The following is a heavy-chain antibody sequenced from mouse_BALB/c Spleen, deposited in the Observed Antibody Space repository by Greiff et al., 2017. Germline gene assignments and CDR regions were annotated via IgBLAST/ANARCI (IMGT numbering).Heavy chain of an antibody. J-gene: IGHJ4*01. V-gene: IGHV8-12*01. D-gene: IGHD2-3*01. CDR1: GFSLSTSGMG. CDR3: ARRAGWLLHAMDY. CDR2: IYWDDDK. Sequence: QVTLKVSGPGILQPSQTLSLTCSFSGFSLSTSGMGVSWIRQPSGKGLEWLAHIYWDDDKRYNPSLKSRLTISKDTSRNQVFLKITSVDTADTATYYCARRAGWLLHAMDYWGQGTSVTVSS.